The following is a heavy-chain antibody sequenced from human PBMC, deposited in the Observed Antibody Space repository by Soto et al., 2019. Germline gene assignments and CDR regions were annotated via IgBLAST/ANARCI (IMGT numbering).Heavy chain of an antibody. CDR3: ARGLNGYVRYFDY. Sequence: QVQLQQWGAGLLKPSETLSLTCAVYGGSFSGYYWSWIRQPPGKGLEWIGEINHSGSTNYNPSLKSRVTISVDTSKNQFSLKRSSVTAADTAVYYCARGLNGYVRYFDYWGQGTLVTVSS. CDR2: INHSGST. D-gene: IGHD5-12*01. CDR1: GGSFSGYY. J-gene: IGHJ4*02. V-gene: IGHV4-34*01.